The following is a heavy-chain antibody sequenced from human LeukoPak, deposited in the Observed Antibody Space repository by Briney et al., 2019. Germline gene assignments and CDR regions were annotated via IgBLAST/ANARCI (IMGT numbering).Heavy chain of an antibody. D-gene: IGHD3-10*02. CDR1: GFPFDNYA. V-gene: IGHV3-23*01. Sequence: GGSLRVSCAASGFPFDNYAMNWVRQAPGKGLEWVSYISGGGAKRHYSDSVKGRFTISRDNPKNTLYLQINNLRAEDTAMYYCAKCSAGYYNDAFDIWGRGTMVTVSS. CDR2: ISGGGAKR. J-gene: IGHJ3*02. CDR3: AKCSAGYYNDAFDI.